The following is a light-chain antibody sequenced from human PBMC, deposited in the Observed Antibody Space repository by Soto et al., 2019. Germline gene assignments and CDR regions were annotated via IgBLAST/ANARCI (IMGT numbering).Light chain of an antibody. CDR1: QSLVHSDGNTY. CDR2: KVS. Sequence: DVVMTQSPLSLPVTLGQPASISCRSSQSLVHSDGNTYLNWFQQRPGQSPRRLIYKVSNRDSGVPDRFSGSGSGTDFTLKISRVEAEDVGVYYGMQGTLWPYTFGQGTKLEIK. J-gene: IGKJ2*01. V-gene: IGKV2-30*02. CDR3: MQGTLWPYT.